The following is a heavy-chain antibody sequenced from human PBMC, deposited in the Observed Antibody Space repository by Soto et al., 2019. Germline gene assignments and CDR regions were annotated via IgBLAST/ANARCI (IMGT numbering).Heavy chain of an antibody. CDR3: ARAARWLQSRYFDL. CDR2: IDIAGAT. D-gene: IGHD5-12*01. J-gene: IGHJ2*01. Sequence: EVQLVESGGGLVQPGESLRLSCAACGFAFSNFDMHWIRQTTGKGLEWVSAIDIAGATYYADSVKGRFTISREKAKNSLYLQMNSLRADDTAVYYCARAARWLQSRYFDLWGRGTLVTVSS. V-gene: IGHV3-13*01. CDR1: GFAFSNFD.